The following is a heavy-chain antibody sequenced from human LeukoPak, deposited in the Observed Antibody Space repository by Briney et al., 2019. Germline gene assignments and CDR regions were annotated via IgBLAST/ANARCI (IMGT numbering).Heavy chain of an antibody. CDR3: ARDRAVAGLFDP. J-gene: IGHJ5*02. Sequence: PGGSLRLSCVASGFTFNIYWMSWVRQALGKGLEWVANIKEDGSEKDYVDSVKGRFTISRDNVKNSLYLQMNSLRAEDTAVYYCARDRAVAGLFDPWGQGTLVTVSS. CDR1: GFTFNIYW. V-gene: IGHV3-7*01. D-gene: IGHD6-19*01. CDR2: IKEDGSEK.